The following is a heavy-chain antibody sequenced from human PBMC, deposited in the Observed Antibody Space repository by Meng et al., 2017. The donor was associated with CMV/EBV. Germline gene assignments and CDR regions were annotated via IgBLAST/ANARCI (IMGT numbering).Heavy chain of an antibody. Sequence: SVNVSCKASVGTFRSYAISWLRQAPGQGLEWMGGIIPIFGTAKYAQKFQGRVTITTDEYTSTAYMELSSLRSDDTAVYYCPSRDFWSGYFDYWGQGTLVTVSS. CDR3: PSRDFWSGYFDY. V-gene: IGHV1-69*05. CDR1: VGTFRSYA. J-gene: IGHJ4*02. D-gene: IGHD3-3*01. CDR2: IIPIFGTA.